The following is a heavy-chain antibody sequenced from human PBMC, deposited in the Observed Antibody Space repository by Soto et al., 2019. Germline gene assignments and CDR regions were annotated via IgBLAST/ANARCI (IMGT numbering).Heavy chain of an antibody. Sequence: QVQLVQSGAEVKKPGSSVKVSCKASGGTFSSYAISWVRQAPGQGLEWMGGIIPISGTANYAQKFQGRVTITADESTRTAYMELSSLRSEDTAVYYCVRSQGSSTSLEIYYYYYYGMDVWGQGTTVTVSS. CDR3: VRSQGSSTSLEIYYYYYYGMDV. CDR1: GGTFSSYA. J-gene: IGHJ6*02. D-gene: IGHD2-2*01. CDR2: IIPISGTA. V-gene: IGHV1-69*01.